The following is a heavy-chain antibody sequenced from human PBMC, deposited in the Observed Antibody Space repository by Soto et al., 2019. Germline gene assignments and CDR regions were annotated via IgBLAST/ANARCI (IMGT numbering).Heavy chain of an antibody. CDR2: LSDNGGSK. Sequence: QPGGSLRLSCTASGFTFSRHAMTWVRQAPGKGLEWVSGLSDNGGSKNYADSVKGRFTISRDNSMNSLYLQMITLRAEDTAVYFCVRDWNWNYLLWGQGALVTVSS. V-gene: IGHV3-23*01. D-gene: IGHD1-7*01. J-gene: IGHJ4*02. CDR3: VRDWNWNYLL. CDR1: GFTFSRHA.